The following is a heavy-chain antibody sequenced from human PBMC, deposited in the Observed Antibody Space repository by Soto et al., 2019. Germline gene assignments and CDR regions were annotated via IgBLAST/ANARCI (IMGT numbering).Heavy chain of an antibody. CDR3: NRGSEYDFWSGYL. CDR1: GGTSTRDA. D-gene: IGHD3-3*01. V-gene: IGHV1-69*06. CDR2: IVPMFGRS. Sequence: QERLVQSGAEVRKPGSSVKVSCKVTGGTSTRDAINWVRQAPGQGLEWMGGIVPMFGRSKYAQKFQGRVTITADTSTNIAYMELRSLRSEDTAVYYCNRGSEYDFWSGYLWGQGTLVSVSS. J-gene: IGHJ4*02.